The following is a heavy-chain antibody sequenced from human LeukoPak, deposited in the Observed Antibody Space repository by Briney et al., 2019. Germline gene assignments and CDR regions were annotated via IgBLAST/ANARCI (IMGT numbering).Heavy chain of an antibody. Sequence: SETLSLTCTVSGGSLSSGGYYWSWIRQHPGKGLEWIAYIYYSGSPSYNPSLKSRVTISVDTSKNQFSLKLSSVTAADTAVYYCARSGNYGGAYWGPGTLVTVSS. CDR1: GGSLSSGGYY. J-gene: IGHJ4*02. V-gene: IGHV4-31*03. CDR3: ARSGNYGGAY. CDR2: IYYSGSP. D-gene: IGHD4-17*01.